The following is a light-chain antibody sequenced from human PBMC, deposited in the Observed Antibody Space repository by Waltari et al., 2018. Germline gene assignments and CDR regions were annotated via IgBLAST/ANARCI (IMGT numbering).Light chain of an antibody. V-gene: IGKV3-20*01. J-gene: IGKJ1*01. CDR3: QKYDFLPAT. CDR1: QGVGKY. CDR2: HAS. Sequence: ENVLTQYPGTLSLSPGERATLSCRASQGVGKYLAWYQQRPGQAPRLLLYHASIRATGIPDRFSGSGFGTDFSPTISRLEPEDFAVYYCQKYDFLPATFGQGTTVEIK.